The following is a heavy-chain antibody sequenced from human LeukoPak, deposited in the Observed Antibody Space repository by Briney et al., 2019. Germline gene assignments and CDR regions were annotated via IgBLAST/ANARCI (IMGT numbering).Heavy chain of an antibody. J-gene: IGHJ4*02. D-gene: IGHD5-24*01. V-gene: IGHV4-34*01. CDR1: GGSFNAYY. CDR3: AANPHRDGPLNY. CDR2: INQSGTI. Sequence: SETLSLNCAVYGGSFNAYYWSWIRQPPGKGLEWMGEINQSGTINYNPSLESRLTMSVDTSRTRLSLNLYSVTAADTAVYYCAANPHRDGPLNYWGQGTLVTVSS.